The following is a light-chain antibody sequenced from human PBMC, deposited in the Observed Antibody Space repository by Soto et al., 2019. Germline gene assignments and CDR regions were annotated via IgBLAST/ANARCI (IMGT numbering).Light chain of an antibody. V-gene: IGKV3-20*01. CDR2: GIS. CDR1: QSVDRRS. Sequence: IVLTQSPCTLYLSPWERATLSCMASQSVDRRSLAWYQQKPGQAPRLLISGISNRATGIPDRFSGSGSGTDFTLTISRLEPEDFAVYYCQQYHNSRTFGQGTKVDI. J-gene: IGKJ1*01. CDR3: QQYHNSRT.